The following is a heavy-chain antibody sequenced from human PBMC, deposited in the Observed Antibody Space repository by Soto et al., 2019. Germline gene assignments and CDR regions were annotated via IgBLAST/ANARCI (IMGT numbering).Heavy chain of an antibody. CDR3: ARARRETRVVAARGTERSYYFDY. Sequence: ASVKVSCKASGYTFTSYDINWVRQATGQGLEWMGWMNPNSGNTGYAQKFQGRVTMTRNTSISTAYMGLSSLRSEDTAVYYCARARRETRVVAARGTERSYYFDYWGQGTLVTVSS. V-gene: IGHV1-8*01. J-gene: IGHJ4*02. D-gene: IGHD2-15*01. CDR2: MNPNSGNT. CDR1: GYTFTSYD.